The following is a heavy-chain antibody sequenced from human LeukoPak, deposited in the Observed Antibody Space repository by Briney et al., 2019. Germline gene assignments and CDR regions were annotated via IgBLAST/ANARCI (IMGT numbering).Heavy chain of an antibody. D-gene: IGHD3-10*01. CDR3: ARDRGYSHNWFDP. Sequence: SETLSLTCAVYGGSFSGYYWSWIRQPPGKGLEWIGEINHSGSTNYNPSLKSRVTISVDTSKNQFSLKLSSVTAADTAVYYCARDRGYSHNWFDPWGQETLVTVSS. V-gene: IGHV4-34*01. J-gene: IGHJ5*02. CDR1: GGSFSGYY. CDR2: INHSGST.